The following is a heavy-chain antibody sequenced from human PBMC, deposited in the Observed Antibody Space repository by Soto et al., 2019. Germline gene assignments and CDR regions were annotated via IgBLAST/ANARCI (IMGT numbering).Heavy chain of an antibody. CDR2: IIPILGIA. CDR1: GGTFSSYT. D-gene: IGHD6-13*01. J-gene: IGHJ5*02. V-gene: IGHV1-69*08. CDR3: AREGGSRIASLNWFDP. Sequence: QVQLVQSGAEVKKPGSSVKVSCKASGGTFSSYTISWVRQAPGQGLEWMGRIIPILGIANYAQKFQGRVTITEDKATSTAYMELSSLRSEDTAVYYCAREGGSRIASLNWFDPWGQGTLVTVSS.